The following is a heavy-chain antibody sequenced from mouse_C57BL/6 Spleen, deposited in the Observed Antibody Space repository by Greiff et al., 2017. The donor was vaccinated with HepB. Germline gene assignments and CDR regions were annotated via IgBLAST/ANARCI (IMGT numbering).Heavy chain of an antibody. V-gene: IGHV1-82*01. CDR3: AREDYGAY. Sequence: VQLQQSGPELVKPGASVKISCKASGYAFSSSWMNWVKQRPGKGLEWIGRIYPGDGDTNYNGKFKGKATLTADKSSSTAYMQLSSLTSEDSAVYFCAREDYGAYWGQGTLVTVSA. J-gene: IGHJ3*01. D-gene: IGHD2-4*01. CDR2: IYPGDGDT. CDR1: GYAFSSSW.